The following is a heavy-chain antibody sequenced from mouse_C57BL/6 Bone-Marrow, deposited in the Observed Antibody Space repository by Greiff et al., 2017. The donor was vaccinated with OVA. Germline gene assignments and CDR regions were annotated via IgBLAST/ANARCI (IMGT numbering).Heavy chain of an antibody. V-gene: IGHV1-85*01. Sequence: QVQLKQSGPELVKPGASVKLSCKASGYTFTSYDINWVKQRPGQGLEWIGWIYPRDGSTKYNEKFKGKATLTVDTSSSTAYMELHSLTSADSAVYFCARDGGYYGSSYQGLLDYWGQGTTLTVSS. CDR1: GYTFTSYD. CDR3: ARDGGYYGSSYQGLLDY. CDR2: IYPRDGST. J-gene: IGHJ2*01. D-gene: IGHD1-1*01.